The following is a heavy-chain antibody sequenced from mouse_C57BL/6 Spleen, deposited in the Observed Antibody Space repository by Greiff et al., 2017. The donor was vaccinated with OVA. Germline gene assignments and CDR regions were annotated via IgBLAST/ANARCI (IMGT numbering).Heavy chain of an antibody. D-gene: IGHD2-4*01. J-gene: IGHJ4*01. CDR3: ARGDYDYSYAMDY. Sequence: QVQLQQSGAELARPGASVKLSCKASGYTFTSYGISWVKQRTGQGLEWIGEIYTRSGNTYYNEKLKGKATLTADKSSSTAYMELRSLTSEDSAVYFCARGDYDYSYAMDYWGQGTSVTVSS. V-gene: IGHV1-81*01. CDR2: IYTRSGNT. CDR1: GYTFTSYG.